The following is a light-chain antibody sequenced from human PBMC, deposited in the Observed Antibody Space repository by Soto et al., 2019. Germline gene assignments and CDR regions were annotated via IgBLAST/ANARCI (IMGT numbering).Light chain of an antibody. J-gene: IGKJ4*01. Sequence: DIQMTQSPSTLSASVGDRVTITCRASQSISNWLAWYQQKPGKSPNLLIYKASSLESGVPSRFSGSGSGTGFTLTISSLQTDDFATYYCQQYNTYPLPFGGGTKVDIK. CDR2: KAS. CDR3: QQYNTYPLP. CDR1: QSISNW. V-gene: IGKV1-5*03.